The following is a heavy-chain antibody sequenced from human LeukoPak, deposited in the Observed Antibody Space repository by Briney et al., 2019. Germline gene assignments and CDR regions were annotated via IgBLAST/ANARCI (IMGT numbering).Heavy chain of an antibody. D-gene: IGHD6-6*01. CDR2: LSYIGST. CDR1: GGSLSSYY. V-gene: IGHV4-59*01. CDR3: PPAEYSSSAPGY. Sequence: SETLSLTCTVSGGSLSSYYWMWVRQPPGKGLEYIGYLSYIGSTKYNPSLTSRVTISVDPTKNQFPLRLSPVTASDTAVYYRPPAEYSSSAPGYWGQGTMVTGAS. J-gene: IGHJ4*02.